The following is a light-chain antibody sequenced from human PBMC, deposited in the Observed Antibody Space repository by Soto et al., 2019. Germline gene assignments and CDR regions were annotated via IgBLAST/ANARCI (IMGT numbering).Light chain of an antibody. V-gene: IGKV1-17*03. CDR2: GAS. CDR3: LQHNSYPRT. CDR1: QGIGNY. Sequence: DIQMTQSPSAMSASVGDRVTITCRASQGIGNYLAWFQQKPGKVPKRLIYGASNLQSGVPSRLSGSGSGTEFTLTISSLQPEDFVTYYCLQHNSYPRTFGQGTKV. J-gene: IGKJ1*01.